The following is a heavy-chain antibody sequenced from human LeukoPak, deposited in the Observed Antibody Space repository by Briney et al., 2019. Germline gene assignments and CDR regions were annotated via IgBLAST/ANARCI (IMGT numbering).Heavy chain of an antibody. CDR1: GFTFSSYW. CDR2: INGDGSST. CDR3: ARRGLVPAFDI. J-gene: IGHJ3*02. V-gene: IGHV3-74*01. D-gene: IGHD2-2*01. Sequence: PGGSLRLSCAASGFTFSSYWVHWVRQAPGKGLVWVSRINGDGSSTTYADAVKGRFTISRDNAKNTLYLQMSSLRAEDTAVYYCARRGLVPAFDIWGQGTMVTVAS.